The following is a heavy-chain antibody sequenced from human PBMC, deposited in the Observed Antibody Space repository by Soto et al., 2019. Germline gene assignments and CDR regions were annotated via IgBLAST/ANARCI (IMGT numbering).Heavy chain of an antibody. Sequence: EVQLLESGGGWVQPGGSLRLSCAASGFSFSTYWMSWVRQAPGKGLEWVANIKQDGSHKYYVDSVKGRFTMSRDNAKNSLYLQLSSLRAEDTAVYYCARGSSVYESSGYPFDYWGQGSQVTVSS. D-gene: IGHD3-22*01. CDR3: ARGSSVYESSGYPFDY. CDR1: GFSFSTYW. J-gene: IGHJ4*02. CDR2: IKQDGSHK. V-gene: IGHV3-7*01.